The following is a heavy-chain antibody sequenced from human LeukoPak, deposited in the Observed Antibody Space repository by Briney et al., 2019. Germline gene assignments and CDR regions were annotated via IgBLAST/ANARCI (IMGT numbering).Heavy chain of an antibody. Sequence: SETLSLTCAVYGGSFSGYYWSWIRQPPGKGLEWIGEINHSGSTNYNPSLKSRVTISVDTSKNQFSLKLSSVTAADTAVYYCARGVKGNYDFWSGYNPEPYYYYGMDVWGQGTTVTVSS. CDR3: ARGVKGNYDFWSGYNPEPYYYYGMDV. D-gene: IGHD3-3*01. CDR2: INHSGST. V-gene: IGHV4-34*01. J-gene: IGHJ6*02. CDR1: GGSFSGYY.